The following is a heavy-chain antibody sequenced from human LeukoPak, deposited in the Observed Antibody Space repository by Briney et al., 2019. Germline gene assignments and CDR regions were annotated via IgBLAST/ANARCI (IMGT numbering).Heavy chain of an antibody. CDR1: GFTFGVYA. CDR3: TRGGVYMDV. Sequence: GGSLRLSCRASGFTFGVYAMSWVRQAPGKGLEWVGFIRTKSHGGATEYAASVKGRFTISRDESKSIAYLQMNSLKTEDTAVYYCTRGGVYMDVWGKGTTVTVSS. J-gene: IGHJ6*03. CDR2: IRTKSHGGAT. V-gene: IGHV3-49*04.